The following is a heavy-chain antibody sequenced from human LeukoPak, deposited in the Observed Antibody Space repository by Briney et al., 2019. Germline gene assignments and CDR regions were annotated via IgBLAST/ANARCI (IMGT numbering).Heavy chain of an antibody. V-gene: IGHV3-23*01. J-gene: IGHJ4*02. Sequence: GGSLRLSCAASGFTFSSHAMSWVRQAPGKGLEWVSAISGSGGSTYYADSVKGRFTISRDNSKNTLYLQMNSLRAEDTAVYYCARDGGDYYDSSGYFDYWGQGTLVTVSS. CDR2: ISGSGGST. CDR3: ARDGGDYYDSSGYFDY. CDR1: GFTFSSHA. D-gene: IGHD3-22*01.